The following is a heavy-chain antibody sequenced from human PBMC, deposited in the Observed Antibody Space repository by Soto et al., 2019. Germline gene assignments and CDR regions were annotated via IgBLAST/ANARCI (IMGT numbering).Heavy chain of an antibody. V-gene: IGHV3-15*01. CDR2: IKSKTDGGTT. CDR1: GFAFSNAW. CDR3: TTGPSYGLPNY. D-gene: IGHD5-18*01. J-gene: IGHJ4*02. Sequence: EGQLVESGGGLVKPGGSLRLSCAASGFAFSNAWMSWVRQAPGKGLEWVGRIKSKTDGGTTDYAAPVKGKFTISRDDSNNTLSLQMNGLKTEDTAVYYCTTGPSYGLPNYWGQGTLVTVSS.